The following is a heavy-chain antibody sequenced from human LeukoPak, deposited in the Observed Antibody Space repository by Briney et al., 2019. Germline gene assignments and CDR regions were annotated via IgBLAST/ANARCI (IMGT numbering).Heavy chain of an antibody. D-gene: IGHD2-2*01. V-gene: IGHV4-30-2*01. CDR2: IYHSGST. Sequence: SETLSLTCTVSGGSISSGGYYWSWIRQPPGKGLEWIGYIYHSGSTYYNPSLKSRVTISVDRSKNQFSLKLSSVTAADTAVYYCAREGVGGYCSSTSCYSYWGQGTLVTVSS. J-gene: IGHJ4*02. CDR3: AREGVGGYCSSTSCYSY. CDR1: GGSISSGGYY.